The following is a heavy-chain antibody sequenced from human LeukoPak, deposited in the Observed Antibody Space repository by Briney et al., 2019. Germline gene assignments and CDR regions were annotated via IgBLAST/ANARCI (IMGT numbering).Heavy chain of an antibody. CDR2: IYYSGST. CDR1: GGSISSYY. V-gene: IGHV4-59*05. J-gene: IGHJ5*02. D-gene: IGHD2-2*01. Sequence: SETLSLTCTVSGGSISSYYWSWIRQPPGKGLEWIGSIYYSGSTYYNPSLKSRVTISVDTSKNQFSLKLSSVTAADTAVYYCAAQPRGGYCSSTSCPRAFDPWGQGTLVTVSS. CDR3: AAQPRGGYCSSTSCPRAFDP.